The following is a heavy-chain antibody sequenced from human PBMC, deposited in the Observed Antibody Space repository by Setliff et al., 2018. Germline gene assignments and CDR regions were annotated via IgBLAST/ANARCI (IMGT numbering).Heavy chain of an antibody. Sequence: PGGSLRLSCEASGFTFSGYSMNWVRQTPGKGLEWVALLYTGDSKHYGDSVKGRFTISRDNSTNILYLEMRSLRTEDTAIYYCTKGSGFYDYWGQGALVTVSS. J-gene: IGHJ4*02. D-gene: IGHD3-22*01. CDR2: LYTGDSK. CDR1: GFTFSGYS. V-gene: IGHV3-66*01. CDR3: TKGSGFYDY.